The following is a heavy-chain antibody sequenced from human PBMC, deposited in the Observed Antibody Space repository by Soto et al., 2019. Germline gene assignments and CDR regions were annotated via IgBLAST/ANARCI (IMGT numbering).Heavy chain of an antibody. D-gene: IGHD2-2*01. CDR2: IYHSGST. Sequence: PSETLSLTCAVSGGSISSSNWWSWVRQPPGKGLEWIGEIYHSGSTNYNPSLKSRVTISVDKSKNQFSLKLSSVTAADTAVYYCARAFHYCSSTSCSDYYYYYYGMDGWGQGTTVTVSS. J-gene: IGHJ6*02. CDR1: GGSISSSNW. CDR3: ARAFHYCSSTSCSDYYYYYYGMDG. V-gene: IGHV4-4*02.